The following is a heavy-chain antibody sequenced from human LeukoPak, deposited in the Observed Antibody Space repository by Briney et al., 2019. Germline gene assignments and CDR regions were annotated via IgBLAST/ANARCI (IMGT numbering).Heavy chain of an antibody. Sequence: GGSLRLSYAASGFTFSNHAMTWVRQVPGKGLEWVSTISGSGGSTYYADSLKGRITISRDNSKNTLYLQMNSLRAEDTAVYYCARGIGEQWMTQGGDYYYYYYMDVWGKGTAVTVSS. J-gene: IGHJ6*03. D-gene: IGHD6-19*01. CDR1: GFTFSNHA. CDR3: ARGIGEQWMTQGGDYYYYYYMDV. CDR2: ISGSGGST. V-gene: IGHV3-23*01.